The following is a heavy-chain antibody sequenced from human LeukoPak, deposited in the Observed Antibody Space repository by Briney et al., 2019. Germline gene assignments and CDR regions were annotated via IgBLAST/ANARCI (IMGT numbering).Heavy chain of an antibody. CDR3: AREHANYYGSGDAFDI. V-gene: IGHV3-7*01. J-gene: IGHJ3*02. CDR1: GFTFSRYW. Sequence: GGSLRLSCAASGFTFSRYWMSWVRQAPGKGLEWVANIKQDGSEKYYVDSVKGRFTISRDNAKNSLYLQMNSLRAEDTAVYYCAREHANYYGSGDAFDIWGKGTMVTVSS. D-gene: IGHD3-10*01. CDR2: IKQDGSEK.